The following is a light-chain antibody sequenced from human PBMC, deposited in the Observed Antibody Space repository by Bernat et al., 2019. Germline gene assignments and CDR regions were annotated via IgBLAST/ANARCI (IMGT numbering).Light chain of an antibody. J-gene: IGLJ2*01. CDR1: KSGDKY. Sequence: SYELTQPPSVSVSPGQTASITCSGDKSGDKYACWYQQKAGQSPVLVIYEDNKRPSGIPERFSGSNSGSTATLTISGTQAMDEADYYCQAWDSDSIVFGGGTKLTVL. CDR2: EDN. V-gene: IGLV3-1*01. CDR3: QAWDSDSIV.